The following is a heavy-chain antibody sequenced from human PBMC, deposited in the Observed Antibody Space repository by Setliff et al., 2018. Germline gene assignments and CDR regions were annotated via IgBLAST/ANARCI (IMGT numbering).Heavy chain of an antibody. CDR2: IIPIFGTA. V-gene: IGHV1-69*05. Sequence: GASVKVSCKASGGTFSSYAISWVRQAPGQGLEWMGGIIPIFGTANYAQKFQGRVTITTDESTSTAYMELSSLRSEDTAVYYCARGHPDCSSTSCYQYYFGYWGQGTLVTVSS. CDR3: ARGHPDCSSTSCYQYYFGY. J-gene: IGHJ4*02. D-gene: IGHD2-2*01. CDR1: GGTFSSYA.